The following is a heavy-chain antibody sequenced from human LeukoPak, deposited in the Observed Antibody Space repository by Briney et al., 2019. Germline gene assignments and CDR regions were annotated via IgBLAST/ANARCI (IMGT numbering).Heavy chain of an antibody. CDR2: IMSDGRST. CDR1: GFTFTTYG. D-gene: IGHD1-1*01. Sequence: GGSLRLSCAASGFTFTTYGMHWVRQAPGKGLVWVSRIMSDGRSTYADSVKGRFTISRDNSKNTLYLQMNSLRAEDTAVYYCAKDLIGYNWNDEGYWGQGTLVTVSS. J-gene: IGHJ4*02. V-gene: IGHV3-74*01. CDR3: AKDLIGYNWNDEGY.